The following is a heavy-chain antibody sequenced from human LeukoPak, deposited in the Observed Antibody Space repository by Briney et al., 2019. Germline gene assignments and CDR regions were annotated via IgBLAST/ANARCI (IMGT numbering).Heavy chain of an antibody. CDR1: GYTFTGYY. CDR3: ATDHPDTDSIDAFDI. D-gene: IGHD1-14*01. J-gene: IGHJ3*02. V-gene: IGHV1-2*02. CDR2: INPNSGGT. Sequence: GASVKVSCKASGYTFTGYYMHWVRQAPGQGLEWMGWINPNSGGTNYAQKFQGRVTMTRDTSISTAYMELSRLRSEDTAVYYCATDHPDTDSIDAFDIWGQGTMVTVSS.